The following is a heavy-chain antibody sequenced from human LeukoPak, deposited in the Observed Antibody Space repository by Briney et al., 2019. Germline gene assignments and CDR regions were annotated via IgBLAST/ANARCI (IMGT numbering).Heavy chain of an antibody. D-gene: IGHD3-3*01. V-gene: IGHV4-38-2*02. CDR2: VYHSGST. J-gene: IGHJ5*02. CDR1: GYSISSGYY. Sequence: SETLSLTCTVSGYSISSGYYWGWIRQPPGKGLEWIGSVYHSGSTYYNPSLKSRVTISVDTSKNHFSLKLSSVTAADTAVYYCARYYDFWSGYYPTWGQGTLVTVSS. CDR3: ARYYDFWSGYYPT.